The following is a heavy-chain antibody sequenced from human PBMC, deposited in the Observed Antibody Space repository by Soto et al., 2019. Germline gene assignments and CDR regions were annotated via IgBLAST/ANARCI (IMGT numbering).Heavy chain of an antibody. D-gene: IGHD3-10*01. Sequence: SVKVSCKVSGYTLTELSMHWVRQAPGKGLEWMGGFDPEDGETIYAQKFQGRVTMTEDTSTDTAYMELSSLRSEDTAVYYCATDGYGSMVRGVILTAFDYWGQGTLVTXSS. CDR3: ATDGYGSMVRGVILTAFDY. J-gene: IGHJ4*02. CDR2: FDPEDGET. CDR1: GYTLTELS. V-gene: IGHV1-24*01.